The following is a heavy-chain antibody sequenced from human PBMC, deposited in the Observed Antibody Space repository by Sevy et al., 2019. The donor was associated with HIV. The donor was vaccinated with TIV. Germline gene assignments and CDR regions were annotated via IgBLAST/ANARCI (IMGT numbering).Heavy chain of an antibody. D-gene: IGHD3-22*01. CDR2: TSYHDMNK. CDR1: GFALTTYA. J-gene: IGHJ4*02. Sequence: GGSLRLSCAVSGFALTTYAMHWVRQAPGKGLEWMAVTSYHDMNKYYAAPVKGRFTISRDNSNNILYLQMNSLRPEDTAVYYCVRDGVPLTSHDSSGYLRTLDYWGQGTLVTVSS. V-gene: IGHV3-30*04. CDR3: VRDGVPLTSHDSSGYLRTLDY.